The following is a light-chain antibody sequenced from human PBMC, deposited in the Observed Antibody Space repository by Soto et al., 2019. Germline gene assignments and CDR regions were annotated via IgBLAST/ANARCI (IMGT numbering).Light chain of an antibody. CDR2: DVS. CDR3: FSYTTSSTYV. J-gene: IGLJ1*01. V-gene: IGLV2-14*01. CDR1: SSDVGGYNY. Sequence: HSALTQPASVSGSPGQSITISCTGTSSDVGGYNYVSWYQQHPGKAPKLMIYDVSDRPSGVSYRFSGSKSGITASLTISGLQAEDEADYYCFSYTTSSTYVFGTGTKSPS.